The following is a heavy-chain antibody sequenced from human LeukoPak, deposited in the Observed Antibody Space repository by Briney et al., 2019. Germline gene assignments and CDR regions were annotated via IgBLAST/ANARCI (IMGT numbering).Heavy chain of an antibody. J-gene: IGHJ6*02. CDR3: VRATEGGAMDV. CDR2: ISNGGDST. Sequence: GGSLRLSCAASGFTFSSYEMNWVRQTPGRGLEWVSYISNGGDSTSYADSLEGRFTISRDNAKNSLYLRMNSLRAEDTAMYYCVRATEGGAMDVWGQGTTVTVSS. D-gene: IGHD2-21*02. CDR1: GFTFSSYE. V-gene: IGHV3-48*03.